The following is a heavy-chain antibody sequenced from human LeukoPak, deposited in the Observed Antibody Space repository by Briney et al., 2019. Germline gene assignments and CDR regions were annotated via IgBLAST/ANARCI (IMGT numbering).Heavy chain of an antibody. Sequence: ASVKVSCKASGYTFTSYDINWVRQATGQGLEWMGWMNPNSGNTGYAQKFQGRVTMTRNTSISTAYMELSSLRSEDTAVYYCARVVSSSSPLPYYYYYMDVWGKGTTVTVSS. V-gene: IGHV1-8*01. CDR3: ARVVSSSSPLPYYYYYMDV. J-gene: IGHJ6*03. CDR2: MNPNSGNT. D-gene: IGHD6-6*01. CDR1: GYTFTSYD.